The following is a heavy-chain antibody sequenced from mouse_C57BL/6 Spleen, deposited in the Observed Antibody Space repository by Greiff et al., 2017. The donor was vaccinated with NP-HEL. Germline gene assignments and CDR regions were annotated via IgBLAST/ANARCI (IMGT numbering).Heavy chain of an antibody. Sequence: EVQVEESGGGLVQPGGSMKLSCVASGFTFSNYWMHWVRQTPEKGLEWVAQIRFRSGNSASHYEVSVKGRFTISRDDSKSSVYMQMNNVRAEDTGIYYCAVEFYDSVFAYWGQGTLVTVSA. CDR1: GFTFSNYW. J-gene: IGHJ3*01. D-gene: IGHD2-3*01. CDR3: AVEFYDSVFAY. CDR2: IRFRSGNSAS. V-gene: IGHV6-3*01.